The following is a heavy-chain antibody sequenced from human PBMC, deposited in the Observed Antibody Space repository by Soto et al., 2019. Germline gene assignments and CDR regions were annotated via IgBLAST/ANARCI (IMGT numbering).Heavy chain of an antibody. Sequence: GGSLRLSCAASGFGVSNNYMSWVRQAPGKGLEWVSAINSGGNTYYADSVKGRFTISRDNSKNTLYLQMNSLRAEDTAVYYCARDSGYCSGGSCYGGWFDPWGQGTLVTVSS. CDR1: GFGVSNNY. J-gene: IGHJ5*02. CDR2: INSGGNT. D-gene: IGHD2-15*01. V-gene: IGHV3-66*01. CDR3: ARDSGYCSGGSCYGGWFDP.